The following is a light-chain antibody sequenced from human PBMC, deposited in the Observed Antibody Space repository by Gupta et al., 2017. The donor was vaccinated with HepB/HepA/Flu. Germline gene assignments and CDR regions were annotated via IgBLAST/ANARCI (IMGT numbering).Light chain of an antibody. CDR2: DAS. CDR3: QQRCNWHWT. V-gene: IGKV3-11*01. J-gene: IGKJ1*01. CDR1: QSVSSY. Sequence: EIVLTQSPATLSLSPGERATLSCRASQSVSSYLAWYQQKPGQAPRLLIYDASNRATGIPARFSGSGSGTDFTLTISSLEPEDFAVYYCQQRCNWHWTFGQGTKVEIK.